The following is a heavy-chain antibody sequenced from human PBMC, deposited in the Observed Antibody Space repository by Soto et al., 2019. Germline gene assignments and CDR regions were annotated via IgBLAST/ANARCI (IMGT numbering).Heavy chain of an antibody. CDR1: GGSISSYY. D-gene: IGHD1-26*01. V-gene: IGHV4-59*01. CDR3: ARRYGGNFDY. J-gene: IGHJ4*02. CDR2: IYYSGST. Sequence: QVQLQESGPGLVKPSETLSLTCTVSGGSISSYYWSWIRQPPGKGLEWIGYIYYSGSTNYNPSLKSRVTISVETDKYQFSRNLSAVTAAETSVYCCARRYGGNFDYWGQGTLVTVSS.